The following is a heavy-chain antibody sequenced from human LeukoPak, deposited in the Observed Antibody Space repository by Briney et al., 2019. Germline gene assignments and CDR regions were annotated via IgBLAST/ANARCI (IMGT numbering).Heavy chain of an antibody. CDR2: IYTSGST. D-gene: IGHD6-19*01. CDR3: ARVRSSGWLDD. J-gene: IGHJ4*02. Sequence: PSETLSLTCSVSGGSISSYYWSWIRQPAGKGLEWIGRIYTSGSTNYNPSLKSRVTMSVDTSKNQFSLKLGSVTAADTAVYYCARVRSSGWLDDWGQGTLVTVSS. V-gene: IGHV4-4*07. CDR1: GGSISSYY.